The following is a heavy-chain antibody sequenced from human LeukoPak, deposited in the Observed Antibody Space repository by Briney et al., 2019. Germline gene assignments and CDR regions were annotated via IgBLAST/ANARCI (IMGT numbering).Heavy chain of an antibody. CDR3: ASVYDSSGYYPF. CDR2: INHSGST. Sequence: SDSLSLTRAVYGGSLSGFYRSWIRQPPGKGLEWIGEINHSGSTNYNPSLKSRVTISVDTSKNQFSLKLSSVTAADTAVYYCASVYDSSGYYPFWGQGTLVTVSS. CDR1: GGSLSGFY. D-gene: IGHD3-22*01. V-gene: IGHV4-34*01. J-gene: IGHJ4*02.